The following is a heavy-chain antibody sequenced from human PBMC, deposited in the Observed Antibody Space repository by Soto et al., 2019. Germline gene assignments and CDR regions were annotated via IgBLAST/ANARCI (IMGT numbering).Heavy chain of an antibody. CDR3: AADISIYDFWSGYWSGTY. D-gene: IGHD3-3*01. CDR2: IVVGSGNT. J-gene: IGHJ4*02. CDR1: GFTFTSSA. Sequence: SVKVSCKASGFTFTSSAVQWVRQARGQRLEWIGWIVVGSGNTNYAQKFQERVTITRDMSTSTAYMELSSLRSEDTAVYYCAADISIYDFWSGYWSGTYWGEATLVRVCS. V-gene: IGHV1-58*01.